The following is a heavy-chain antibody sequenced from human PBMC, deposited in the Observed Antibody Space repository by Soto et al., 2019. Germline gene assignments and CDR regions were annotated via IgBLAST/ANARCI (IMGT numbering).Heavy chain of an antibody. J-gene: IGHJ4*02. V-gene: IGHV1-2*04. CDR2: INPNSGGT. CDR1: GYTLTDYY. Sequence: ASVKVSCKASGYTLTDYYIHWVRQAPGQGLEWMGWINPNSGGTNFAQKFRGWVTMTRDTSISTAYMELTSLKSDDTAVYYCTRGAYYGSGTYPAYYFDSWGQGTLVTLSS. D-gene: IGHD3-10*01. CDR3: TRGAYYGSGTYPAYYFDS.